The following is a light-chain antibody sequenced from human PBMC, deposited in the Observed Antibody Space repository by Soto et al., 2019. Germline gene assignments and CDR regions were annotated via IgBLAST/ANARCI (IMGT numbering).Light chain of an antibody. CDR2: DVN. CDR3: CSYTTSSTYV. CDR1: SSDVGGYNY. V-gene: IGLV2-14*03. J-gene: IGLJ1*01. Sequence: QSALTRPASVSGSPGQSIAISCTGTSSDVGGYNYVSWYQQHPGKAPKLMIYDVNNRPSGVSNRFSGSKSRNTASLTISGLQAEDEADYYCCSYTTSSTYVFGTGTKVTVL.